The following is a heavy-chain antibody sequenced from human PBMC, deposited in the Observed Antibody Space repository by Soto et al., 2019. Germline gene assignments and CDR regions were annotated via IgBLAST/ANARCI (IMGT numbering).Heavy chain of an antibody. CDR3: AKSLSVYYFDY. CDR1: GFTFSSYG. D-gene: IGHD3-3*01. Sequence: QVQLVESGGGVVQPGRSLRLSCAASGFTFSSYGMHWVRQAPGKGLEWVAVISYDGSNKYYADSVKGRFTISRDNSKNTLYLQMNSLRAEDTAVYSCAKSLSVYYFDYWGQGTLVTVSS. J-gene: IGHJ4*02. CDR2: ISYDGSNK. V-gene: IGHV3-30*18.